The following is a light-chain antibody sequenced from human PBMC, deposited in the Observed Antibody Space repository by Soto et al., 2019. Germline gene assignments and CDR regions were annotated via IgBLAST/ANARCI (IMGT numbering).Light chain of an antibody. CDR1: QTVTTN. CDR2: GAS. V-gene: IGKV3-15*01. Sequence: EIVMTQSPVTLSVSPGETANLSCRASQTVTTNLAWYQQKPGRSPRLLLYGASTRATGIPASFSGSGSGTEFTLTISRLQSEDLAIYYCQQYNEWPRTFGQVPKMHIK. J-gene: IGKJ1*01. CDR3: QQYNEWPRT.